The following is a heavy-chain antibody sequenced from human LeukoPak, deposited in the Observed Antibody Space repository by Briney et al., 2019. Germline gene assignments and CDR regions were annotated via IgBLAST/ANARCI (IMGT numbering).Heavy chain of an antibody. CDR1: GYSFTNYW. D-gene: IGHD6-19*01. Sequence: GESLKISCKGSGYSFTNYWIGWVRQMPGKGLELMGLIYPGDSDTRYSPSFQGQVTISADKSISTAYLQWSSLKASDTAMYYCARHESSGWPPPFDYWGQGTLVTVSS. CDR3: ARHESSGWPPPFDY. V-gene: IGHV5-51*01. J-gene: IGHJ4*02. CDR2: IYPGDSDT.